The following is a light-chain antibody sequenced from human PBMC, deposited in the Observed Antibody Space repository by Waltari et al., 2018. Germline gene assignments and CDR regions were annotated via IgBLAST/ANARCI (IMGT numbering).Light chain of an antibody. CDR3: QQSYTTPVT. V-gene: IGKV1-39*01. CDR1: QSISSY. CDR2: ATS. J-gene: IGKJ2*01. Sequence: DIQMTQSQSSLSASVGDRVTLTCRASQSISSYLNWYQQKPGKAPKLLIYATSRLQTGVPSRFSGSGSGTDFTLTISSLQPEDFATYYCQQSYTTPVTFGLGTRLEIK.